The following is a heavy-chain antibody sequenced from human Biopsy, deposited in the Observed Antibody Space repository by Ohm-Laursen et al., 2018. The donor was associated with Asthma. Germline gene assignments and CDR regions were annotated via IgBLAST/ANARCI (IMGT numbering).Heavy chain of an antibody. CDR1: GGSINNFY. V-gene: IGHV4-59*07. CDR2: VYHSGPT. J-gene: IGHJ4*02. D-gene: IGHD2-21*02. Sequence: SDTLSLTCSVSGGSINNFYWSWIRQPPGKGLESIGHVYHSGPTNYNPSLKSRVTISVDKSKNQFSLKLTSVTAADTAVYYCARGVDRVTGLLDHFDSWGQGTLVTVSS. CDR3: ARGVDRVTGLLDHFDS.